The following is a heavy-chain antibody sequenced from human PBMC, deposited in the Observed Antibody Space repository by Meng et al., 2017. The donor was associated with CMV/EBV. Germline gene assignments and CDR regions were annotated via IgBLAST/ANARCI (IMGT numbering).Heavy chain of an antibody. D-gene: IGHD2-2*01. J-gene: IGHJ5*02. CDR1: GYTFTSYD. CDR3: ARGNIVVVPAAIGWFDP. CDR2: MNPNSGNT. V-gene: IGHV1-8*01. Sequence: ASVKVSCKASGYTFTSYDINWVRQATGQGLEWMGWMNPNSGNTGYAQKFQGRVTMTRNTSISTAYMELSSLRSEDTAVYYCARGNIVVVPAAIGWFDPWGQGILVTVSS.